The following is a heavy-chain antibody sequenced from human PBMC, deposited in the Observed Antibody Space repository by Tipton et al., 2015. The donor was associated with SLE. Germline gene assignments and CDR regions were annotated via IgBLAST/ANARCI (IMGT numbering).Heavy chain of an antibody. CDR1: GGSISVYY. Sequence: TLSLTCSVSGGSISVYYWSWIRQPPGKGLEWIGYIYYSGSTNYNPSLKSRVTISVDTSKNQFSLKLSSVTAADTAVYYCSRRGISFGADFDYWGPGTLVTVSS. CDR3: SRRGISFGADFDY. V-gene: IGHV4-59*12. CDR2: IYYSGST. D-gene: IGHD3-16*01. J-gene: IGHJ4*02.